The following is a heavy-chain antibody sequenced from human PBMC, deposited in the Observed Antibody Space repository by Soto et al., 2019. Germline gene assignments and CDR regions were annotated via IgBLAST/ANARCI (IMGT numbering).Heavy chain of an antibody. CDR1: GYSFTSYW. V-gene: IGHV5-51*01. CDR3: ARAQQWLVRGYYYYGMDX. J-gene: IGHJ6*02. D-gene: IGHD6-19*01. CDR2: ICPGDSDT. Sequence: PGEALKISWQGSGYSFTSYWIGWVRQMPGKGLEWMGIICPGDSDTRYSPSFQGQVTISADKSISTAYLQWSSLKSSDTAMYYCARAQQWLVRGYYYYGMDXWGQGTTVTVS.